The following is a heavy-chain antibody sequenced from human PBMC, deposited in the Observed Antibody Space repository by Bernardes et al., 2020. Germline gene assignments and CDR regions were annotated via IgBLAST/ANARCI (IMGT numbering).Heavy chain of an antibody. Sequence: SETLSLTCDVYGGSLSGYYWSWIRQSPGKGLEWIGEINHSGSTNFNPSLKSRVTISIDTSKNQFSLKLNSVTAADTAVYYCARGRGSGYSPWGQGTLVTVSS. V-gene: IGHV4-34*01. CDR1: GGSLSGYY. D-gene: IGHD3-22*01. CDR2: INHSGST. CDR3: ARGRGSGYSP. J-gene: IGHJ5*02.